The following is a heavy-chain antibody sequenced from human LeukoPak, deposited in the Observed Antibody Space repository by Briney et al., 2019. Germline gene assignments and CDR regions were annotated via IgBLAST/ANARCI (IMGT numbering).Heavy chain of an antibody. CDR2: ISAYNGKT. Sequence: ASVKVYCKASGYTFTSYGISWVRQAPGQGLEWMGWISAYNGKTNYAQKLQGRVTMTTDTSTSPAYVELRSLRSDDTAVYYCARDSRDIVVVPAAIGVYYYYYGMDVWGQGTTVTVSS. CDR1: GYTFTSYG. V-gene: IGHV1-18*01. CDR3: ARDSRDIVVVPAAIGVYYYYYGMDV. D-gene: IGHD2-2*02. J-gene: IGHJ6*02.